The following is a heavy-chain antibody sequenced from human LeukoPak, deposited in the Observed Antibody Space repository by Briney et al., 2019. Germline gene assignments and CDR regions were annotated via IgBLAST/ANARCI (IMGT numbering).Heavy chain of an antibody. D-gene: IGHD3-3*01. Sequence: PGRSLRLSCAASGFTFSSYAMHWVRQAPGKGLEWVAVISYDGSNKYYADSVKGRFTISRDNSKNTLYLQMNSLRAEDTAVYYCAKIDDFWSGYYSFDYWGQGTLVTVSS. V-gene: IGHV3-30-3*02. CDR1: GFTFSSYA. CDR2: ISYDGSNK. J-gene: IGHJ4*02. CDR3: AKIDDFWSGYYSFDY.